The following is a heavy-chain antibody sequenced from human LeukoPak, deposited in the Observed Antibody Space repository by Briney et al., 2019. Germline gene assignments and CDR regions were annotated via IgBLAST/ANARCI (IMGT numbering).Heavy chain of an antibody. CDR3: ARDGYYYESSGPNWFDP. D-gene: IGHD3-22*01. V-gene: IGHV1-18*01. CDR1: GYTYTSYG. Sequence: GASVKVSCKPSGYTYTSYGISWVRQAPGQGLEWMGWISAYNGNTKYAQQLQGRLTPTTDTFTSTAYMELRSLRSDDTAVYYCARDGYYYESSGPNWFDPWGQGTLVTVSS. CDR2: ISAYNGNT. J-gene: IGHJ5*02.